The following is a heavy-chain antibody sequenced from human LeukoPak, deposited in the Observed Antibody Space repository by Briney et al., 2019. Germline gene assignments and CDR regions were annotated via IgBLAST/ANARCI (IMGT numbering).Heavy chain of an antibody. CDR1: EFTVSNNY. D-gene: IGHD3-9*01. Sequence: GGSLRLSCAASEFTVSNNYMSWVRQAPGKGLEWVSSVSGSGSVTFYGDSVKGRFTISRDNSKNTLYLQMDSLRAEDTAVYYCAKAPYDNKYYYMGVWGRGTTVTVSS. V-gene: IGHV3-23*01. CDR2: VSGSGSVT. CDR3: AKAPYDNKYYYMGV. J-gene: IGHJ6*03.